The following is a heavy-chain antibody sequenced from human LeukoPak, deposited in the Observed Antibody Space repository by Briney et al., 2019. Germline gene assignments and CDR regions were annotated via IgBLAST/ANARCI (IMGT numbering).Heavy chain of an antibody. Sequence: PSETLSLTCTVSGDSISYYYWSWIRQPPGKGLEWIGYIYYSGSTNYNPSLKSRVTISVDTSKNQFSLKLSSVTAADTAVYYCARVGKRYNWNDGYYSDYWGQGTLVTVSS. V-gene: IGHV4-59*01. J-gene: IGHJ4*02. CDR2: IYYSGST. D-gene: IGHD1-20*01. CDR1: GDSISYYY. CDR3: ARVGKRYNWNDGYYSDY.